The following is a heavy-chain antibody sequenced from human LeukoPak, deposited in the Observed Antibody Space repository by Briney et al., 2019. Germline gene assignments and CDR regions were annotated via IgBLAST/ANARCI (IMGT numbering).Heavy chain of an antibody. CDR1: GFTFSSYA. D-gene: IGHD1-26*01. CDR3: AKSRGESRGASNY. J-gene: IGHJ4*02. CDR2: ISGSGDTT. V-gene: IGHV3-23*01. Sequence: GGSLRLSCAASGFTFSSYAMNWVRQAPGKGLEWVSFISGSGDTTYYADSVKGRFTISRDSSKSTLYLQMDSLRAEDTAVYYCAKSRGESRGASNYWGQGTLVTVSS.